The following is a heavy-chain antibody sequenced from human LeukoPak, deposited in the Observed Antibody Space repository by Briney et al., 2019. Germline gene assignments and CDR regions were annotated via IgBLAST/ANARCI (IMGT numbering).Heavy chain of an antibody. CDR3: ARTEIYYYYMDV. D-gene: IGHD1-1*01. J-gene: IGHJ6*03. CDR2: ISAYNGNT. V-gene: IGHV1-18*01. Sequence: ASVKVSCKASGYTFTSYDINWVRQAPGQGLEWMGWISAYNGNTNYAQKLQGRVTMTTDTSTSTAYMELRSLRSDDTAVYYRARTEIYYYYMDVWGKGTTVTVSS. CDR1: GYTFTSYD.